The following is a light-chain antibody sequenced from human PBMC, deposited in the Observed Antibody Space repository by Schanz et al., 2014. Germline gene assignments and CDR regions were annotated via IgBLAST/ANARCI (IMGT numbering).Light chain of an antibody. CDR1: ESVSSDY. J-gene: IGKJ3*01. CDR2: GAS. Sequence: EIVLTQSPGTLSLSPGERATLSCWASESVSSDYLAWYQQKPGQAPRLLIHGASSRATGIPDRFSGSGSGTDFTLTISRLEPDDFAVYYCQQYGSSPPFTFGPGTKVDIK. V-gene: IGKV3-20*01. CDR3: QQYGSSPPFT.